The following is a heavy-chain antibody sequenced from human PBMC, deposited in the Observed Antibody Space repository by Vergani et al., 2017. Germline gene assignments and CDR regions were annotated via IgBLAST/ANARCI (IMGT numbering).Heavy chain of an antibody. CDR3: ARINHDPHSSGYYYVLDY. CDR2: IYWDDDK. D-gene: IGHD3-22*01. J-gene: IGHJ4*02. Sequence: QITLKESGPTLVKPTQTLTLTCTFSGFSLSTSGVGVGWIRQPPGKALEWLALIYWDDDKRYSPSLKSRLTITKDTSKNQVVLTMTNMDPVDTATYYCARINHDPHSSGYYYVLDYWGQGTLVTVSS. V-gene: IGHV2-5*02. CDR1: GFSLSTSGVG.